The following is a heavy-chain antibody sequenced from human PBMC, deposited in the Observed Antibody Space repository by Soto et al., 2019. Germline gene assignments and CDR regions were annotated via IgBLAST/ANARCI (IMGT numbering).Heavy chain of an antibody. CDR2: INPRGDSA. J-gene: IGHJ4*02. V-gene: IGHV1-46*01. D-gene: IGHD3-3*01. Sequence: QVQLVQSGAEVKKPGASVKISCKASGYTFSNFYLFWVRQAPGQGLEWMGMINPRGDSATYAQKFRDSVAVTRDVSTSTVYMALTSLKSEDAAVYYCARGGPITLGVVGRGLRYWGQGTLVTVSS. CDR3: ARGGPITLGVVGRGLRY. CDR1: GYTFSNFY.